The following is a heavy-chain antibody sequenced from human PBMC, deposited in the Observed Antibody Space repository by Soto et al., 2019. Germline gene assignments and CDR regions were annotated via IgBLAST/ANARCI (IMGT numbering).Heavy chain of an antibody. CDR1: GFTFSSYW. V-gene: IGHV3-7*01. CDR2: MNQDGSEK. Sequence: PGGSLRLSCAASGFTFSSYWMSWVRQTPGEGLEWVANMNQDGSEKYYVDSMKGRFTISRDNAKNSLYLQMNSLRAEDTAVYYCARDRVGTTRDKAPAFWGQGTLVTVSS. D-gene: IGHD1-26*01. CDR3: ARDRVGTTRDKAPAF. J-gene: IGHJ4*02.